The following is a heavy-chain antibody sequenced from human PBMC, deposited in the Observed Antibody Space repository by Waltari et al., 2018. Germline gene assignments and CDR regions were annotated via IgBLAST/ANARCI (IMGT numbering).Heavy chain of an antibody. V-gene: IGHV3-23*01. CDR3: ARLPYYDFWSGYYDYYYYGMDF. CDR1: GFTFSSYA. J-gene: IGHJ6*02. Sequence: SGFTFSSYAMSWVRQAPAKGLEWVSAISGSGGSTYYANSVKGRFTISRDNSKNTVYLQMNSLRAEDTAVYYCARLPYYDFWSGYYDYYYYGMDFWGQGTTVTVSS. D-gene: IGHD3-3*01. CDR2: ISGSGGST.